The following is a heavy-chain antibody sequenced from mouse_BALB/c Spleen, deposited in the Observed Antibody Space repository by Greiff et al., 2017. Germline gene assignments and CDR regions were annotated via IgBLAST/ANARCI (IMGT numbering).Heavy chain of an antibody. D-gene: IGHD2-1*01. J-gene: IGHJ1*01. CDR1: GFTFSSYT. CDR2: ISSGGSYT. Sequence: EVQVVESGGGLVKPGGSLKLSCAASGFTFSSYTMSWVRQTPEKRLEWVATISSGGSYTYYPDSVKGRFTISRDNAKNTLYLQMSSLKSEDTAMYYCTRSYGNYEYFDVWGAGTTVTVSS. V-gene: IGHV5-6-4*01. CDR3: TRSYGNYEYFDV.